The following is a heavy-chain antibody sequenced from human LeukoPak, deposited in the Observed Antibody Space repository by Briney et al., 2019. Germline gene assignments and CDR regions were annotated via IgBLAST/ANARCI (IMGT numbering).Heavy chain of an antibody. CDR1: GYSISSGYY. D-gene: IGHD3-3*01. V-gene: IGHV4-38-2*02. J-gene: IGHJ4*02. CDR2: IYHSGST. Sequence: PSETLSLTCTVSGYSISSGYYWGWIRQPPGKGLEWIGSIYHSGSTYYNPSLKSRVTISVDTSKNQFSLKLSSVTAADTAVYYCARGLTIVGVVTPQGHYFDYWGQGTLVTVSS. CDR3: ARGLTIVGVVTPQGHYFDY.